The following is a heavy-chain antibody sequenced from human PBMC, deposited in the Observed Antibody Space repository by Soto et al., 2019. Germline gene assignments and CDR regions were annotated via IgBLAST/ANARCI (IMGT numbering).Heavy chain of an antibody. V-gene: IGHV4-34*01. CDR2: INHSGST. Sequence: QVQLQQWGAGLLKPSETLSLTCAVYGGSFSGYYWSWIRQPPGKGLEWIGEINHSGSTNYDPSLKSRVTISVDTSKNHFSRKLSSMTAADTAVYYCARGDGAVAGTDFDYWGQGTLVTVSS. CDR1: GGSFSGYY. CDR3: ARGDGAVAGTDFDY. D-gene: IGHD6-19*01. J-gene: IGHJ4*02.